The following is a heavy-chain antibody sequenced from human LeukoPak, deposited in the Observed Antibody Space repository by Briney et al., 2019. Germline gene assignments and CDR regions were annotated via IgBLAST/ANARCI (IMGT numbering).Heavy chain of an antibody. Sequence: GASVKVSCKASGYTFTGYYMHWVRQAPGQGLEWIGWINPNSGGTNYAQKFQGRVTMTRDTSISTAYMELSRLRSDDTAVYYCARVFSPDGSVSSDEYFQHWGQGTLVTVSS. CDR1: GYTFTGYY. CDR3: ARVFSPDGSVSSDEYFQH. J-gene: IGHJ1*01. CDR2: INPNSGGT. D-gene: IGHD3-10*01. V-gene: IGHV1-2*02.